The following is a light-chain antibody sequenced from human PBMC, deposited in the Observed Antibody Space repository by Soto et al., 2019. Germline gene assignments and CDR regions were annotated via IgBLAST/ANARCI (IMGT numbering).Light chain of an antibody. CDR1: SSNIGAHYD. J-gene: IGLJ1*01. Sequence: QSVLTQPPSVSGAPGQRVTISCTGSSSNIGAHYDVHWYQQLPGTAPKLLIYGNSNRPSGVPDRFSGSKSGTSASLAITGLQAEDEADYYCCSYAGRSTSYVFGTGTKVTVL. CDR3: CSYAGRSTSYV. V-gene: IGLV1-40*01. CDR2: GNS.